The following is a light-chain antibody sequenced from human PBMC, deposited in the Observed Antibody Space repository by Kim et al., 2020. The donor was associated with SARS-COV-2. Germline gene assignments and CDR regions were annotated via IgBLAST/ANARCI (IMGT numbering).Light chain of an antibody. V-gene: IGLV2-14*03. Sequence: QSALTQPASVSGSPGQSITISCTGTSSDVGGYNYVSWYQQHPGKAPKLMISDVSNRPSGVSNRFSGSKSGNTASLTISGLQTEDEADYYCSSYTGSSLLFGGGTQLTVL. CDR3: SSYTGSSLL. J-gene: IGLJ2*01. CDR2: DVS. CDR1: SSDVGGYNY.